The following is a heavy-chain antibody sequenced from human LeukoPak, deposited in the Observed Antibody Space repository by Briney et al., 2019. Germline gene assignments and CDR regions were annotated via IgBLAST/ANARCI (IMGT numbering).Heavy chain of an antibody. CDR2: INHSGST. V-gene: IGHV4-34*01. Sequence: SETLSLTCAVYGGSFSGYYWSWIRQPPGKGLEWIGEINHSGSTNYNPSLKSRVTISVDTSKNQFSLKLSSVTAADTAVYYCASLYSSGIWGQGTLVTVSS. CDR3: ASLYSSGI. CDR1: GGSFSGYY. D-gene: IGHD3-10*01. J-gene: IGHJ4*02.